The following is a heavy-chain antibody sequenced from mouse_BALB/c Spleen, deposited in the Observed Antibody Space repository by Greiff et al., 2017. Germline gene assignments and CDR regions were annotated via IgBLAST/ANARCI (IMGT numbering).Heavy chain of an antibody. V-gene: IGHV1-82*01. CDR1: GYAFSSSW. D-gene: IGHD1-2*01. CDR3: ARSITTATPYAMDY. Sequence: EQLVESGPELVKPGASVKISCKASGYAFSSSWMNWVKQRPGQGLEWIGRIYPGDGDTNYNGKFKGKATLTADKSSSTAYMQLSSLTSVDSAVYFCARSITTATPYAMDYWGQGTSVTVSS. CDR2: IYPGDGDT. J-gene: IGHJ4*01.